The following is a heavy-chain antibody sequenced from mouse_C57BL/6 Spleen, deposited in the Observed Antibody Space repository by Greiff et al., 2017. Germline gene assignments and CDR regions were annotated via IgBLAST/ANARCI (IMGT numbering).Heavy chain of an antibody. J-gene: IGHJ2*01. CDR2: IYPGDGDT. CDR1: GYAFSSSW. Sequence: VQLQQSGPELVKPGASVKISCKASGYAFSSSWMNWVKQRPGKGLEWIGRIYPGDGDTNYNGKFKGKATLTADKSSSTAYMQLSSLTSEASAVYFCATPHLDYWGQGTTLTVSS. CDR3: ATPHLDY. V-gene: IGHV1-82*01.